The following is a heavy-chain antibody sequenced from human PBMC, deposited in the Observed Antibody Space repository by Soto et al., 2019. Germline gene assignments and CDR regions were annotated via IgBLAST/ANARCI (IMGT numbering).Heavy chain of an antibody. J-gene: IGHJ5*02. CDR2: LRLDGSNK. CDR3: ARGGYCSTSCYNNWFDP. V-gene: IGHV3-30*02. Sequence: PGGSLRLSCAASGFTFSNFGMHWVRQAPGKGLEWVAFLRLDGSNKKYADSVKGRFTISRDNSKNILYLEMNSMRAEDTAKYYCARGGYCSTSCYNNWFDPWGQGTLVTVSS. D-gene: IGHD2-2*02. CDR1: GFTFSNFG.